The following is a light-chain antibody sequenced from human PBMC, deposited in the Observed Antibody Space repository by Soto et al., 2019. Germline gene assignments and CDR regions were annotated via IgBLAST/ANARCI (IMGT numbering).Light chain of an antibody. Sequence: DLQMTQSPSSLSASVGDRVTITCRASQGIRNDLGWYQQKPGKAPTRLIYAASSLQSGVPSRFSGSGSATEFTLLISGLRPEDFATDYCLQHNMYPLTFGGGTKVEIK. J-gene: IGKJ4*01. CDR2: AAS. CDR3: LQHNMYPLT. CDR1: QGIRND. V-gene: IGKV1-17*01.